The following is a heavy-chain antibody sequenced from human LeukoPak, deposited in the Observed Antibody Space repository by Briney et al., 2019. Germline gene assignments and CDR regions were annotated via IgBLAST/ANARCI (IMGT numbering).Heavy chain of an antibody. V-gene: IGHV3-30*04. CDR1: GFTFSSYA. J-gene: IGHJ5*02. CDR3: ARDRGMRNWFDP. CDR2: ISYDGSNK. Sequence: PGGSLRLSCAASGFTFSSYAMHWVRQAPGKGLEWVAVISYDGSNKYYADSVKGRFTISRDNSKNTLYLQMNSLRAEDTAVYYCARDRGMRNWFDPWGQGTLVTVSS. D-gene: IGHD3-10*01.